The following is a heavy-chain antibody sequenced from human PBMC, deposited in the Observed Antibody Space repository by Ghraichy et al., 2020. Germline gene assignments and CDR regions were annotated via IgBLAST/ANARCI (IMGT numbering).Heavy chain of an antibody. CDR1: GGSFSGYY. D-gene: IGHD6-13*01. V-gene: IGHV4-34*01. CDR2: INHSGST. Sequence: SQTLSLTCAVYGGSFSGYYWSCIRQPPGKGLEWIGEINHSGSTNYNPSLKSRVTISVDTSKNQFSLKLSSVTAADTAVYYCAKGRVAAAGTGRIDYWGQGTLVTVSS. CDR3: AKGRVAAAGTGRIDY. J-gene: IGHJ4*02.